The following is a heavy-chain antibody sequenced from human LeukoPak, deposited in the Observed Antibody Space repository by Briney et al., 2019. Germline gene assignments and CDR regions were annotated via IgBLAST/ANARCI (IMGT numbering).Heavy chain of an antibody. J-gene: IGHJ6*02. CDR2: INHSGST. Sequence: SETLSLTCAVYGGSFSGYCWSWIRQPPGKGLEWIGEINHSGSTNYNPSLKSRVTISVDTSKNQFSLKLSSVTAADTAVYYCAREGGPVSWGVPHGMDVWGQGTTVTVSS. CDR3: AREGGPVSWGVPHGMDV. V-gene: IGHV4-34*01. CDR1: GGSFSGYC. D-gene: IGHD3-10*01.